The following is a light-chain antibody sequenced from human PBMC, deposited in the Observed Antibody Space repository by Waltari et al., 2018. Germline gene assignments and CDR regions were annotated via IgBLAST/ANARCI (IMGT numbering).Light chain of an antibody. CDR1: NSNVVRNS. CDR3: AAWDDSLSVSYV. V-gene: IGLV1-47*01. CDR2: RDD. J-gene: IGLJ1*01. Sequence: QPVLTQPPSASGTPGQPVTSPCSGTNSNVVRNSVFLYQQLPGTAPTLLIYRDDLRPSGVPARFSGSKSGTSASLAIRWLRPEDEADYYCAAWDDSLSVSYVFGSGTKVTV.